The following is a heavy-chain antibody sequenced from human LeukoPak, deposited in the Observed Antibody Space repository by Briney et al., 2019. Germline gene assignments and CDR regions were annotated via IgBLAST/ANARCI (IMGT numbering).Heavy chain of an antibody. Sequence: PGGSLRLSCAASGFTFRRYELNWVRQAPGKGLEWVSYISSSGSIIYYADAVKGRFTISRDNAKNSLYLQMNSLRAEDTAVYYCARDLGMTDGDYVSYFDYWGQGTLVTVSS. J-gene: IGHJ4*02. V-gene: IGHV3-48*03. D-gene: IGHD4-17*01. CDR2: ISSSGSII. CDR1: GFTFRRYE. CDR3: ARDLGMTDGDYVSYFDY.